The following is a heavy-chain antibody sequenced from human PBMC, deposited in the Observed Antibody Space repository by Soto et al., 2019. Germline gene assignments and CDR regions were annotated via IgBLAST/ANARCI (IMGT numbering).Heavy chain of an antibody. Sequence: EVQLLESGGGLVQPGGSLGLSCAASAFTFSTYAMTWVRQAPGKGLEWVSSISANGGDTYYADSVKGRFTISRDNSKNTLYLQMNSLRAEDTAVYYCAKIAPNSGTYYWGQGTLVTVSS. J-gene: IGHJ4*02. D-gene: IGHD1-26*01. CDR2: ISANGGDT. CDR3: AKIAPNSGTYY. V-gene: IGHV3-23*01. CDR1: AFTFSTYA.